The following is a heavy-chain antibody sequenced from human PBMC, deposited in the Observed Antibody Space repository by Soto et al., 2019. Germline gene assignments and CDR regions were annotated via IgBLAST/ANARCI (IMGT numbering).Heavy chain of an antibody. D-gene: IGHD5-18*01. CDR2: INPGNGNT. CDR1: GYSLITYG. V-gene: IGHV1-3*05. J-gene: IGHJ4*02. Sequence: QVQLVQSGAEEKKPGASLKVSCKASGYSLITYGIYWVRQAPGQRLDWMGWINPGNGNTKYSQKFQGRVTFTRDTGASTAYMELSSLTSEDTAVYYCARGVGYSYGSYLDYWGQGTLVTVSS. CDR3: ARGVGYSYGSYLDY.